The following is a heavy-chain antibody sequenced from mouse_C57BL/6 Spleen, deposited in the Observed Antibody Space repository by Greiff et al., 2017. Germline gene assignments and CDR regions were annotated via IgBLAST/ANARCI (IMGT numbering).Heavy chain of an antibody. J-gene: IGHJ1*03. V-gene: IGHV2-9-1*01. CDR1: GFSLTSYA. Sequence: VKLMESGPGLVAPSQSLSITCTVSGFSLTSYAISWVRQPPGKGLEWLGVIWTGGGTNYNSALKSRLSISKDNSKSQVFLKMNSLQTDDTARYYCARKVYYYGSSYWYFDVWGTGTTVTVSS. CDR2: IWTGGGT. D-gene: IGHD1-1*01. CDR3: ARKVYYYGSSYWYFDV.